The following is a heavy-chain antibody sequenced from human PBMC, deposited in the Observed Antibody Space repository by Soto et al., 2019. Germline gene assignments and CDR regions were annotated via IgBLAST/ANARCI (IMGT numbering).Heavy chain of an antibody. V-gene: IGHV3-23*01. J-gene: IGHJ4*02. Sequence: DVQLLESGGGLVQPGGSLRLSCAASGFPFSRYAVTWVRQAPGKGLEWVSIINGDGDSTFYADSVKGRFTISRDNSKNTLYLQMNSLRAEDTAIYYGARPVDYWGQGTLVTVSS. CDR1: GFPFSRYA. CDR2: INGDGDST. CDR3: ARPVDY.